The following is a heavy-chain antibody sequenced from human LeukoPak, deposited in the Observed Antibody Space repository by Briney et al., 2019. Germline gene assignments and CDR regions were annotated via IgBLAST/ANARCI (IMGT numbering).Heavy chain of an antibody. CDR3: ARASSRYCSSTSCYGCDY. CDR2: VSYDGSNK. V-gene: IGHV3-30*04. D-gene: IGHD2-2*01. CDR1: GFTFSSYA. Sequence: GGSLRLSCAASGFTFSSYAMHWVRQAPGKGLEWVAVVSYDGSNKYYADSVKGRFTISRDNSKNTLYLQMNSLRAEDKAVYYCARASSRYCSSTSCYGCDYWGQGTLVTVSS. J-gene: IGHJ4*02.